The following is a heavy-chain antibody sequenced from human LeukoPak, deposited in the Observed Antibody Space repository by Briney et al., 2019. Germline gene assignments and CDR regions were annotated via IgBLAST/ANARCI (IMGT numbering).Heavy chain of an antibody. J-gene: IGHJ4*02. CDR2: IYSGGST. CDR3: ARDRDSSGYYYV. Sequence: PGGSLRLSCAASGFTVSSNYMSWVRQAPRKGLEGVSVIYSGGSTYYADSVKGRFTISRDNSKNTLYLQMNSLRAEDTAVYYCARDRDSSGYYYVWGQGTLVTVSS. V-gene: IGHV3-53*01. CDR1: GFTVSSNY. D-gene: IGHD3-22*01.